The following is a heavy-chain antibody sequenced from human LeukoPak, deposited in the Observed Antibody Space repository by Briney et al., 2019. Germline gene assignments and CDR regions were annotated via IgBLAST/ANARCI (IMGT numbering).Heavy chain of an antibody. CDR1: GNTFTSYA. D-gene: IGHD3-10*01. CDR3: ARDLLWFGELVDP. J-gene: IGHJ5*02. CDR2: INAGNGNT. Sequence: GASVKVSCKASGNTFTSYAMHWVRQATGQRLEWMGWINAGNGNTKYSQKFQGRVTITRDTSASTAYMELSSLRSEDTAVYYCARDLLWFGELVDPWGQGTLVTVSS. V-gene: IGHV1-3*01.